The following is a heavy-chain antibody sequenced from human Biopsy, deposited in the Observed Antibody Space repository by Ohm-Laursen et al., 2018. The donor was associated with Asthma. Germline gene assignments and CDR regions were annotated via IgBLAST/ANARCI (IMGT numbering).Heavy chain of an antibody. V-gene: IGHV4-61*08. CDR2: IHYSGST. CDR1: GAAISRGGYY. CDR3: AGFCSGGNCPDH. D-gene: IGHD2-15*01. J-gene: IGHJ4*02. Sequence: PSDTLSLTCSVSGAAISRGGYYWTWIRQPPGKGLEWIGNIHYSGSTYSNPSLKSRVTISVDTSKKQISLRLSSVIAADTAVYYCAGFCSGGNCPDHWGQGTLVTVSS.